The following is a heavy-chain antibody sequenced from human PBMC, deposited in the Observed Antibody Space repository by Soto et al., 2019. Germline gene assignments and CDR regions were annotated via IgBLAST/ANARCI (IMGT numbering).Heavy chain of an antibody. CDR1: GFTFSSFA. D-gene: IGHD2-2*01. Sequence: GGSLRLYCAASGFTFSSFAMSWVRQAPGKGLEWVSAISGSGGSTYYADSVKGRFTISRDNARNSLYLQMNSLRAEDTAVYYCATSLEVPWYYYGMDVWGQGTTVTVSS. J-gene: IGHJ6*02. CDR2: ISGSGGST. V-gene: IGHV3-23*01. CDR3: ATSLEVPWYYYGMDV.